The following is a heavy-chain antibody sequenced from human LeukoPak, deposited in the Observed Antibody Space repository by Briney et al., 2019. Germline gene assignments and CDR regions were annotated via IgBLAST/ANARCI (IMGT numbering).Heavy chain of an antibody. CDR1: GGSISSGDYF. CDR2: IFYSGSA. V-gene: IGHV4-30-4*01. J-gene: IGHJ2*01. D-gene: IGHD2-2*01. Sequence: SQTLSLTCTVSGGSISSGDYFWSWIRQPPGKGLEWIGYIFYSGSAYYNPSLRSRVTISVDTSKNQFSLRLSLVTAAETAVYYCARGELGYCSSTSCYADRYWSFDLWGRGTLVTVSS. CDR3: ARGELGYCSSTSCYADRYWSFDL.